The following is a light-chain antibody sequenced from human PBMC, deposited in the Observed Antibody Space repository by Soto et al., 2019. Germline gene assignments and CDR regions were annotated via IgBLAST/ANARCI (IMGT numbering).Light chain of an antibody. CDR1: SSNIGSNT. CDR2: SYN. V-gene: IGLV1-44*01. J-gene: IGLJ2*01. Sequence: QSVLTQPPSASGTPGQRVTISCSGSSSNIGSNTVNWYQQLPGTAPKLLIYSYNQRPSGVPDRFSGSKSGTSASLAISALQSEDEAAYYCAAWDDSLSGHVVFGGGTKVTVL. CDR3: AAWDDSLSGHVV.